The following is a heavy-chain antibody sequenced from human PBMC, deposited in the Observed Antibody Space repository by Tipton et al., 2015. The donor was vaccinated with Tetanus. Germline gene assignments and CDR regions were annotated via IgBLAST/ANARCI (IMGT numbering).Heavy chain of an antibody. Sequence: TLSLTCTVSGGSISSYYWSWIRQPPGKGLEWIGYIYYSGSTNYNPSLKSRVTISVDTSKNQFSLKLSSVTAADTAVYYCARDLDYDTAPGAFDIWGQGTMVTVSS. V-gene: IGHV4-59*01. CDR3: ARDLDYDTAPGAFDI. J-gene: IGHJ3*02. CDR2: IYYSGST. D-gene: IGHD3/OR15-3a*01. CDR1: GGSISSYY.